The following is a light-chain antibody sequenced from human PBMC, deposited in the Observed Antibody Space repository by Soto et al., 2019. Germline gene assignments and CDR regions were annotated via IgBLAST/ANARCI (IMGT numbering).Light chain of an antibody. J-gene: IGKJ4*01. CDR1: QSVSSSY. V-gene: IGKV3-20*01. Sequence: EIVLTQSPGTLSLSPGERVTLSCRASQSVSSSYLAWYQQKPGQAPRLLIYGASSRATGIPDRFSGSGSGTDFTLTISRLEPEDFAVYYCQQYGSPRFGGGTKVEIK. CDR3: QQYGSPR. CDR2: GAS.